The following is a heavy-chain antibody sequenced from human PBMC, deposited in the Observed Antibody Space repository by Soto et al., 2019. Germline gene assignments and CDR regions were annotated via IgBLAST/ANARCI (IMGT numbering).Heavy chain of an antibody. D-gene: IGHD4-17*01. Sequence: GGSLRLSCAASGFTFSSYEMNWVRQAPGKGLEWVSYISSSGSTIYYADSVKGRFTISRDNAKNSLYLQMNSLRAEDTAVYYCAKLDYGEYYYYGMDVWGQGTTVTVSS. J-gene: IGHJ6*02. CDR1: GFTFSSYE. V-gene: IGHV3-48*03. CDR2: ISSSGSTI. CDR3: AKLDYGEYYYYGMDV.